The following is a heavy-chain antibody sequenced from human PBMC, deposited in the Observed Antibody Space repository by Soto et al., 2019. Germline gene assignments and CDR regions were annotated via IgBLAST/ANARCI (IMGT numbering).Heavy chain of an antibody. Sequence: EVQLVESGGGLVKPGGSLRLSCAASGFTFSSNSMNWVRQAPGKGLEWVSSISSSSSYIYYADSVKGRFTISRDNAKNTLYLQMNSLRAEDTAVYYCAKRGWAEFDYWGQGTLVTVSS. CDR1: GFTFSSNS. D-gene: IGHD3-16*01. J-gene: IGHJ4*02. V-gene: IGHV3-21*04. CDR2: ISSSSSYI. CDR3: AKRGWAEFDY.